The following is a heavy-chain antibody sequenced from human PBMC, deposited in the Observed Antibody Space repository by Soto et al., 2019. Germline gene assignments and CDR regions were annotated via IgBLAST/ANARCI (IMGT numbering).Heavy chain of an antibody. CDR1: GYTFTNNY. Sequence: ASVKVSCKASGYTFTNNYVSWVRQATGQGLEWMGWMNPGSGDTGYAQKFQGRVTMTRDISIATAYMEPNSLTSEDTAIYYCARMESFGSLNWFDPWGQGTLVTVSS. CDR2: MNPGSGDT. D-gene: IGHD5-18*01. J-gene: IGHJ5*02. CDR3: ARMESFGSLNWFDP. V-gene: IGHV1-8*02.